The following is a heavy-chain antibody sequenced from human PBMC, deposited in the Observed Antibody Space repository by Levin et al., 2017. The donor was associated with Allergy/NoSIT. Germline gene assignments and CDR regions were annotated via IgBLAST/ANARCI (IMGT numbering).Heavy chain of an antibody. Sequence: SVKVSCKASGGTFSSYAISWVRQAPGQGLEWMGRIIPILGIANYAQKFQGRVTITADKSTSTAYMELSSLRSEDTAVYYCAGMVVTAIHSYYYYYYMDVWGKGTTVTVSS. CDR2: IIPILGIA. V-gene: IGHV1-69*04. CDR3: AGMVVTAIHSYYYYYYMDV. D-gene: IGHD2-21*02. CDR1: GGTFSSYA. J-gene: IGHJ6*03.